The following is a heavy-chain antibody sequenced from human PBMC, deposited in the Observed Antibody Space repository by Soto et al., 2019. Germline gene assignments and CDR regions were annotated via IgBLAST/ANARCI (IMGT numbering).Heavy chain of an antibody. CDR1: CGSFSAYS. D-gene: IGHD5-12*01. CDR3: AREGSYSAYNFAHGIQLWSFDF. CDR2: ITHSGST. Sequence: SETLSLTCAVYCGSFSAYSWSGIRQPPGKGLEWIGEITHSGSTSFNPSLESRVAMSVDTSKNHFSLNLSSVTAADMAVYYCAREGSYSAYNFAHGIQLWSFDFWGQGALVTVSS. J-gene: IGHJ4*02. V-gene: IGHV4-34*01.